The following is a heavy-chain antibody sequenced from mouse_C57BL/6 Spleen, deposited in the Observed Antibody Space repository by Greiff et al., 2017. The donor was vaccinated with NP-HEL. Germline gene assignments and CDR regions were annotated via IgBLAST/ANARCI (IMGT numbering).Heavy chain of an antibody. CDR2: INPNNGGT. CDR1: GYTFTDYY. CDR3: ARLGANWDPGFAY. Sequence: EVQLQQSGPELVKPGASVKISCKASGYTFTDYYMNWVKQSHGKSLEWIGDINPNNGGTSYNQKFKGKATLTVDKSSSTAYMELRSLTSEDSAVSYCARLGANWDPGFAYWGQGTLVTVSA. D-gene: IGHD4-1*01. J-gene: IGHJ3*01. V-gene: IGHV1-26*01.